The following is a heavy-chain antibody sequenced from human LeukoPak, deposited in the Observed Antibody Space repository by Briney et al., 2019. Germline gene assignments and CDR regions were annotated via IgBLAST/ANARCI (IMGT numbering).Heavy chain of an antibody. D-gene: IGHD4-17*01. CDR1: GYTFTSYY. J-gene: IGHJ5*01. Sequence: ASVKVSCKASGYTFTSYYMHWVRQAPGQGLEWMGIINPSGGSTSYAQKFQGRVTMTRDTSTSTVYMELSSLRAEDTAVYYCARDSNTTTVATRRWFRPRGQGTLVTVSS. CDR3: ARDSNTTTVATRRWFRP. CDR2: INPSGGST. V-gene: IGHV1-46*01.